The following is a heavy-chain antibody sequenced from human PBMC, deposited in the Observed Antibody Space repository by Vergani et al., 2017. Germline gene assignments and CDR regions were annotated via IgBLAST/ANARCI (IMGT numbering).Heavy chain of an antibody. CDR3: ASGVVPAAIGWFDP. J-gene: IGHJ5*02. CDR2: ISSSSSYI. CDR1: GFTFSNAW. Sequence: EVQLVESGGGLVKPGGSLRLSCAASGFTFSNAWMSWVRQAPGKGLEWVSSISSSSSYIYYADSVKGRFTISRDNAKNSLYLQMNSLRAEDTAVYYCASGVVPAAIGWFDPWGQGTLVTVSS. V-gene: IGHV3-21*01. D-gene: IGHD2-2*01.